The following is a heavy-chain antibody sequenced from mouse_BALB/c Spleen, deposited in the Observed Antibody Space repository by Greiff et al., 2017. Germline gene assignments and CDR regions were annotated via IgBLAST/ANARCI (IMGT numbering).Heavy chain of an antibody. V-gene: IGHV5-6-2*01. CDR1: GFTFSSYY. CDR2: INSNGGST. CDR3: ARRSTVVATDAMDY. Sequence: EVKVVESGGGLVKLGGSLKLSCAASGFTFSSYYMSWVRQTPEKRLELVAAINSNGGSTYYPDTVKGRFTISRDNAKNTLYLQMSSLKSEDTALYYCARRSTVVATDAMDYWGQGTSVTVSS. J-gene: IGHJ4*01. D-gene: IGHD1-1*01.